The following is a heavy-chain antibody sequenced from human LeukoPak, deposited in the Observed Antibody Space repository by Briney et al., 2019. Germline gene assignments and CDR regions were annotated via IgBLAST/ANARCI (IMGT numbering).Heavy chain of an antibody. CDR3: AKDQTTSWRGYSGYDSPLYYYYYYMDV. J-gene: IGHJ6*03. D-gene: IGHD5-12*01. Sequence: SETLSLTCTVSGGSISSYYWSWIRQPPGKGLEWIGYIYYSGSTNYNPSLKSRVTISVETSKNQFSLKLSSVTAADTAVYYCAKDQTTSWRGYSGYDSPLYYYYYYMDVWGKGTTVTISS. V-gene: IGHV4-59*01. CDR1: GGSISSYY. CDR2: IYYSGST.